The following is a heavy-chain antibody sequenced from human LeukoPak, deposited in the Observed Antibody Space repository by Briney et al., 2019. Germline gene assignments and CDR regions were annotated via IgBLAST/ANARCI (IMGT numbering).Heavy chain of an antibody. D-gene: IGHD5-18*01. Sequence: GGSLRLSCAASRLTFNKYWMSWVRQAPGKGLEWVANIKQDGSEKYYVDSVKGRFTISRDNADNSLYLQMNSLRAEDTAVYYCARETRLRGYSYGGYFDYWGQGTLVTVSS. CDR3: ARETRLRGYSYGGYFDY. CDR2: IKQDGSEK. J-gene: IGHJ4*02. V-gene: IGHV3-7*01. CDR1: RLTFNKYW.